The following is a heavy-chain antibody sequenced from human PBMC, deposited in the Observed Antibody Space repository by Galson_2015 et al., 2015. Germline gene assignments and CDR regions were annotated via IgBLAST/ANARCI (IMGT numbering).Heavy chain of an antibody. CDR3: ARDMYYDSSGYYYYYYGMDV. CDR1: GFTVSSNY. J-gene: IGHJ6*02. Sequence: SLRLSCAASGFTVSSNYMSWVRQAPGKGLEWVSVIYSGGSTYYADSVKGRFTISRDNSKNTLYLQMNSLRAEDTAVYYCARDMYYDSSGYYYYYYGMDVWGQGTTVTVSS. D-gene: IGHD3-22*01. CDR2: IYSGGST. V-gene: IGHV3-53*01.